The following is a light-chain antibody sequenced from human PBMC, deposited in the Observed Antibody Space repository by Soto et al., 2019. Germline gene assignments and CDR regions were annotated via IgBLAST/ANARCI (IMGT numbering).Light chain of an antibody. V-gene: IGKV2-30*01. CDR2: KVS. Sequence: DVVMTQSPLSLPVTLGQPASISCRSSQSLVYSDGNAYLNWFHQRPGQSPRRLIYKVSYRDSGVPDRFRGSGSRTHFTLIISRVEAEDVGVSYCLQGTHWPPYTFGQGTKLEIK. CDR3: LQGTHWPPYT. J-gene: IGKJ2*01. CDR1: QSLVYSDGNAY.